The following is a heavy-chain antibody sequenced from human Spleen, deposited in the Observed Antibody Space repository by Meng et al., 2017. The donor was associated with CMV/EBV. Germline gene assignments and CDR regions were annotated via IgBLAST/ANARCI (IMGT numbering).Heavy chain of an antibody. CDR2: ISSSGSTI. D-gene: IGHD3-10*01. V-gene: IGHV3-48*03. CDR3: VRDSIDMLRGYFDL. J-gene: IGHJ4*02. Sequence: GESLKISCAASGFTFSSYEMNWVRQAPGKGLEWVSYISSSGSTIYYADSVKGRFTISRDNAKDSLYLHMNSLRAEDSAIYYCVRDSIDMLRGYFDLWGQGTLVTVSS. CDR1: GFTFSSYE.